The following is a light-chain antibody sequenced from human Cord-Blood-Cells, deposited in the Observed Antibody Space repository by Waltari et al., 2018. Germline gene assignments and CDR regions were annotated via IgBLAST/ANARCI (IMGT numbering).Light chain of an antibody. CDR1: SSDVGGYNY. V-gene: IGLV2-14*01. CDR3: SSYTSSNTLVV. J-gene: IGLJ2*01. Sequence: QSALTQPSSVSGSPGQSITTSCPGTSSDVGGYNYVTWYQQPPGNAPKPMIYDVSNRPSGVSNRFSGSKSGNTASLTISGLQAEDEADYYCSSYTSSNTLVVFGGGTKLTVL. CDR2: DVS.